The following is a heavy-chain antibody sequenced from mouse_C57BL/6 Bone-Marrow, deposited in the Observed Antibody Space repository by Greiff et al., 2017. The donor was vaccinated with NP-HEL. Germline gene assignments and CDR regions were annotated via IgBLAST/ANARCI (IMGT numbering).Heavy chain of an antibody. V-gene: IGHV1-69*01. CDR2: IDPSDSYT. D-gene: IGHD1-1*01. Sequence: QVQLKQPGAELVMPGASVKLSCKASGYTFTSYWMHWVKQRPGQGLEWIGEIDPSDSYTNYNQKFKGKSTLTVDKSSSTAYMQLSSLTSEDSAVYYCARNDLYYGPYYFDYWGQGTTLTVSS. CDR3: ARNDLYYGPYYFDY. CDR1: GYTFTSYW. J-gene: IGHJ2*01.